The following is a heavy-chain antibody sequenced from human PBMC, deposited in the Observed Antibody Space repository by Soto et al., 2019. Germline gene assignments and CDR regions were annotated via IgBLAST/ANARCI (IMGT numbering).Heavy chain of an antibody. CDR1: GFTFSSYA. CDR3: AKEGIVVVAATGFQH. Sequence: EGSLRLSCAASGFTFSSYAMSWVRQAPGKGLEWVSAISGSGGSTYYADSVKGRFTISRDNSKNTLYLQMNSLRAEDTAVYYCAKEGIVVVAATGFQHWGQGTLVTVSS. J-gene: IGHJ1*01. CDR2: ISGSGGST. D-gene: IGHD2-15*01. V-gene: IGHV3-23*01.